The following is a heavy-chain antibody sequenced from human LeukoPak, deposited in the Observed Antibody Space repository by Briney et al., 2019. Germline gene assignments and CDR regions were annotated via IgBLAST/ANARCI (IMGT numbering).Heavy chain of an antibody. Sequence: ASVKVSCKASGYTFTSYDINWVRQATGQGLEWMGWMNPNSGNTGYAQKFQGRVTITRNTSISTAYMELSSLRSEDTAVYYCARSSATYCYDSSGYVYYMDVWGKGTTVTVSS. J-gene: IGHJ6*03. V-gene: IGHV1-8*03. CDR1: GYTFTSYD. D-gene: IGHD3-22*01. CDR3: ARSSATYCYDSSGYVYYMDV. CDR2: MNPNSGNT.